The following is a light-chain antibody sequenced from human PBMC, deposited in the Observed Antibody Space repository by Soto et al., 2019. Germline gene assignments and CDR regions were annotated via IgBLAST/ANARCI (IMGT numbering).Light chain of an antibody. CDR3: QQYARALMCR. J-gene: IGKJ1*01. V-gene: IGKV3-20*01. Sequence: LSPGSIAHISSRDIQSVSSNYLAWYQQKPGQAPRLLIYGASTRATGIPDRFSGSGSGTDFTLTISRLEPEDSAVYYCQQYARALMCRFAQRTKVEIK. CDR2: GAS. CDR1: QSVSSNY.